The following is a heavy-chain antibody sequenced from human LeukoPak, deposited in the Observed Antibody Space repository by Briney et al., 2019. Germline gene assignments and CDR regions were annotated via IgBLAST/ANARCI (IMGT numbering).Heavy chain of an antibody. CDR2: INQDGSEK. CDR1: GFTLSRSW. Sequence: GGSLRLSCAASGFTLSRSWMSWVRQAPGKGVEWVANINQDGSEKNYVDSVKGRFTISRDNPKNSLYLQMNSLRAEDTAVYYCARAYQTDYWGQGTLVTVSS. V-gene: IGHV3-7*05. D-gene: IGHD2-2*01. J-gene: IGHJ4*02. CDR3: ARAYQTDY.